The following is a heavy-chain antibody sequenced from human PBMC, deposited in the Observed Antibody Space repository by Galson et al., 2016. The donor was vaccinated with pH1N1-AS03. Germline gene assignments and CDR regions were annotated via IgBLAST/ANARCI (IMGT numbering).Heavy chain of an antibody. CDR3: AKDKWLGALEATPWFGGLEGPFDV. CDR1: GFTFRRYG. Sequence: SLRLSCAESGFTFRRYGMHWVRQTPRKGLEWVAIIRHDGSNKKYGDSVKGRFTITRDNAKNTVYLQMDSLRVEDTAMYYCAKDKWLGALEATPWFGGLEGPFDVWGQGTMVAVSS. V-gene: IGHV3-30*02. CDR2: IRHDGSNK. J-gene: IGHJ3*01. D-gene: IGHD3-10*01.